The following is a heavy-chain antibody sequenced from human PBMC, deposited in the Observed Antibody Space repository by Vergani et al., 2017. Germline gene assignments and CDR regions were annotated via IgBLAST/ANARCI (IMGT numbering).Heavy chain of an antibody. CDR2: ISGSGGST. V-gene: IGHV3-23*01. CDR1: GFTFSSYA. Sequence: EVQLLESGGGLVQPGGSLRLSCAASGFTFSSYAMSWVRQAPGKGLDWVSAISGSGGSTYYADSVKGRFTISRDNSKNTLYLQMNSLRAEDTAVYYCAKDVFGEPYFDYWGQGTLVTVSS. CDR3: AKDVFGEPYFDY. D-gene: IGHD3-10*02. J-gene: IGHJ4*02.